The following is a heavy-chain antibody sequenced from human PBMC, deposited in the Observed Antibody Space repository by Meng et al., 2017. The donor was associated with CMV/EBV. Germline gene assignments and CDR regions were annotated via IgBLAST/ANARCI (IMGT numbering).Heavy chain of an antibody. D-gene: IGHD3-10*01. CDR3: ARGFGSGSYLSA. J-gene: IGHJ5*02. V-gene: IGHV3-20*04. CDR2: VNWNGATT. CDR1: GFRVDDFG. Sequence: SCDRSGFRVDDFGMRWVRQAPGKGLGWVSGVNWNGATTSYVDSVRGRFTISRDNAQKSLNLQMNTLRPEDTAVYYCARGFGSGSYLSAWGQGTLVTVSS.